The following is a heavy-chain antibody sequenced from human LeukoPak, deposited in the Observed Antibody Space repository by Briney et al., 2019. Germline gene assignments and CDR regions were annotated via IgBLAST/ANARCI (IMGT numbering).Heavy chain of an antibody. CDR3: ARSPLAYCSSTSCPDRVYYSYYYMDV. CDR1: GGSFSIYA. V-gene: IGHV1-69*13. CDR2: IIPIFGTA. Sequence: SSVKVSCNASGGSFSIYAISWVRQAPGQGLEWMGGIIPIFGTANYAQKFQGRVTITADESTRTAYMELSSLRSEDTAVYYCARSPLAYCSSTSCPDRVYYSYYYMDVWGKGTTVTVSS. D-gene: IGHD2-2*01. J-gene: IGHJ6*03.